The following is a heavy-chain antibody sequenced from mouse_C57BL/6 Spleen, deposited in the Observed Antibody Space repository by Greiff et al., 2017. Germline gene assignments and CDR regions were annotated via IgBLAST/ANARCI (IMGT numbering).Heavy chain of an antibody. D-gene: IGHD2-2*01. CDR1: GYTFTSYW. CDR2: IDPSDSYT. J-gene: IGHJ4*01. V-gene: IGHV1-59*01. CDR3: ARHGYDGPSMDY. Sequence: QVQLQQPGAELVRPGTSVKLSCKASGYTFTSYWMHWVKQRPGQGLEWIGVIDPSDSYTNYNQKFKGKATLTVDTSSSTAYMQLSSLTSEDSAVYYCARHGYDGPSMDYWGQGTSVTVSS.